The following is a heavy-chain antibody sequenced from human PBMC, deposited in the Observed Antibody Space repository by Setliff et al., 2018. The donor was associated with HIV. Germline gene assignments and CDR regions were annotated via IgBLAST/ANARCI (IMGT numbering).Heavy chain of an antibody. CDR2: INHSGST. CDR1: GGSFSGYY. Sequence: ETLSLTCAVYGGSFSGYYWSWIRQPPGKGLEWIGEINHSGSTNYNPSLKSRVTISVDTSKNQFSLKLSSVTAADTAVYYCARGITMISAGYYYYYMDVWGKGATVTVSS. CDR3: ARGITMISAGYYYYYMDV. J-gene: IGHJ6*03. V-gene: IGHV4-34*01. D-gene: IGHD3-22*01.